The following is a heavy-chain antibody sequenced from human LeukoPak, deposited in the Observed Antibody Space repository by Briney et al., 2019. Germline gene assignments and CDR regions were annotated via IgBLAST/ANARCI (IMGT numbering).Heavy chain of an antibody. CDR2: INHSGST. V-gene: IGHV4-34*01. Sequence: SETLSLTCAVYGGSFSGYYWSWIRQPPGKGLEWIGEINHSGSTNYNPSLKSRVTISVDTSKNQFSLKLSSVTAADTAVYYCATGPPGYSSSWVHRYWGQGTLVTVSS. D-gene: IGHD6-13*01. J-gene: IGHJ4*02. CDR1: GGSFSGYY. CDR3: ATGPPGYSSSWVHRY.